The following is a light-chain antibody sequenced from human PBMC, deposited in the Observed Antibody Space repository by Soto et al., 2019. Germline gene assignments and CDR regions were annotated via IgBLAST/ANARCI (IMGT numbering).Light chain of an antibody. J-gene: IGKJ1*01. CDR2: DAS. CDR1: QRISSNS. CDR3: HQYDSWT. Sequence: EIVLTQSPGTLSLSPGERATLSCRASQRISSNSLAWYQQKPGQAPRLLIYDASNRATGIPDRFSGSGSGTDFTLTISRLEPEDFAVYYCHQYDSWTFGQGTKVDIK. V-gene: IGKV3-20*01.